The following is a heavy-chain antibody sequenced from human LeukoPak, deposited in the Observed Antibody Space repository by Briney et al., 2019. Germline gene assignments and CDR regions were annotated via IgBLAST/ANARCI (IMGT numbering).Heavy chain of an antibody. V-gene: IGHV3-7*04. D-gene: IGHD2-15*01. Sequence: PGGSLRLSCAASGITFSSHWMTWVRQVPGKGLERVANIKQDGSEKYYVDSVKGRFTISRDNAKNSLYLQMNSLRAEDTAVYYCAREHCSGGGCYWNWFDPWGQGTLVTVSS. J-gene: IGHJ5*02. CDR2: IKQDGSEK. CDR3: AREHCSGGGCYWNWFDP. CDR1: GITFSSHW.